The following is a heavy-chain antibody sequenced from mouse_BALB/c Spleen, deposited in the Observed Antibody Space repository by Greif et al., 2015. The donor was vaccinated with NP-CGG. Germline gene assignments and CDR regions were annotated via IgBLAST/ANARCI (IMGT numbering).Heavy chain of an antibody. CDR1: GYTFTSYW. V-gene: IGHV1-7*01. Sequence: QVQLQQPGAELAKPGASVKMSCKASGYTFTSYWMHWVKQRPGQGLEWIGYINPSTGYTEYNQKFKDKATLTADKSSSXAYMQLSSLTSEDSAVYYCATGTYFDVWGAGTTVTVSS. CDR3: ATGTYFDV. J-gene: IGHJ1*01. D-gene: IGHD4-1*01. CDR2: INPSTGYT.